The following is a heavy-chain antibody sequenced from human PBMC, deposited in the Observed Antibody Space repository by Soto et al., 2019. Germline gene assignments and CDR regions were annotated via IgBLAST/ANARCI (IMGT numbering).Heavy chain of an antibody. D-gene: IGHD3-10*01. CDR2: IIPIFGTA. V-gene: IGHV1-69*01. J-gene: IGHJ3*02. CDR3: ARDPSRGVMSRYAFDI. Sequence: QVQLVQSGAEVKKPGSSVKVSCKASGGTFSSYAISWVRQAPGQGLEWMGGIIPIFGTANYAQKFQRRVTITADESTSTAYMELSSLRSEDTAVYYCARDPSRGVMSRYAFDIWGQGTMVTVSS. CDR1: GGTFSSYA.